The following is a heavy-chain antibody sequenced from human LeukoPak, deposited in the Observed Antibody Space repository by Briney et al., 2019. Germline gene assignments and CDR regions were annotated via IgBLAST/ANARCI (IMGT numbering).Heavy chain of an antibody. CDR1: GYTFTSYD. Sequence: ASVKVSCKASGYTFTSYDINWVRQATGQGLEWMGWMNPNSGNTGYAQKFQGRVTITRNTSISTAYMELSSLRSEDTAVYYCARVGTVTLYYFHYWGQGTLVTVSS. V-gene: IGHV1-8*01. D-gene: IGHD4-17*01. J-gene: IGHJ4*02. CDR3: ARVGTVTLYYFHY. CDR2: MNPNSGNT.